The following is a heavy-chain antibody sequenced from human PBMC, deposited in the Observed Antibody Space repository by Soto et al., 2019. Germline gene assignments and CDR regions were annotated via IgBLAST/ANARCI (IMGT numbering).Heavy chain of an antibody. J-gene: IGHJ4*02. CDR2: VSPTGDTV. V-gene: IGHV3-9*01. D-gene: IGHD3-10*01. CDR1: GFRFEQYV. Sequence: VQVVASGGGLVQPGRSLRLSCAVSGFRFEQYVMHWVRQAPGKGLECVSTVSPTGDTVAYADSVEGRFTVSRANAKNSLYLQMNSLKGDDTAFSYCLKDAPNGSIDDWGQGTLVTVSS. CDR3: LKDAPNGSIDD.